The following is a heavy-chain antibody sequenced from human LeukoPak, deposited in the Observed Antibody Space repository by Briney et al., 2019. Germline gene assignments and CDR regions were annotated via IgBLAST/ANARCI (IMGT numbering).Heavy chain of an antibody. J-gene: IGHJ4*02. V-gene: IGHV3-53*01. CDR3: ARDLGYCTNGVCHTRFDY. Sequence: GGSLRLSCAASGFTVSSSYMSWVRQAPGKGLEWVSVFYSGGKTYYTDSVKGRFTISRDNSKNTLYLQMNSLRAEDTAVYYCARDLGYCTNGVCHTRFDYWGQGTLVAVSS. CDR2: FYSGGKT. CDR1: GFTVSSSY. D-gene: IGHD2-8*01.